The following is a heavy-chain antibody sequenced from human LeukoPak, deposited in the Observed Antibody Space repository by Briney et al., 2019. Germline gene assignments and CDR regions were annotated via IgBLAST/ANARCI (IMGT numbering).Heavy chain of an antibody. CDR3: ARDPDEIEGARWHY. J-gene: IGHJ4*02. Sequence: PGGSLRLSCAASGFSFSRDWMSWGREAPGKGLEWVAKINQDERVKYYVDSVKGRFTISRDNARNSLFLQMNSLRGEDTAMYYCARDPDEIEGARWHYWGQGILVTVSS. V-gene: IGHV3-7*03. CDR1: GFSFSRDW. CDR2: INQDERVK. D-gene: IGHD1-26*01.